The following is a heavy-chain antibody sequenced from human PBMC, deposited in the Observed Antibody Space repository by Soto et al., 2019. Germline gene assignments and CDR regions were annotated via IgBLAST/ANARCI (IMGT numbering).Heavy chain of an antibody. V-gene: IGHV5-51*01. CDR1: GYSFTIYC. D-gene: IGHD3-10*01. CDR2: IYPGDSDT. CDR3: ARTYYYGSGSYSQGNWFDP. J-gene: IGHJ5*02. Sequence: PGESLKISCKGSGYSFTIYCIGWVLQMPWKGLEWMGIIYPGDSDTRYSPSFQGQVTISADKSISTAYLQWSSLKASDTAMYYCARTYYYGSGSYSQGNWFDPWGQGTLVTVSS.